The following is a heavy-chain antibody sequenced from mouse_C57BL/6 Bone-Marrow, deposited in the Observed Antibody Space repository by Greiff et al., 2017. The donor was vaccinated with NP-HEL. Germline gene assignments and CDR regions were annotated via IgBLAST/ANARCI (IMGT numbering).Heavy chain of an antibody. J-gene: IGHJ2*01. V-gene: IGHV5-17*01. D-gene: IGHD2-3*01. CDR1: GFTFSDYG. CDR3: AGRWLLRFDY. Sequence: VQLKESGGGLVKPGGSLKLSCAASGFTFSDYGMHWVRQAPEKGLEWVAYISSGSSTIYYADTVKGRFTISRDNAKNTLFLQMTSLRSEDTAMYYCAGRWLLRFDYWGQGTTLTVSS. CDR2: ISSGSSTI.